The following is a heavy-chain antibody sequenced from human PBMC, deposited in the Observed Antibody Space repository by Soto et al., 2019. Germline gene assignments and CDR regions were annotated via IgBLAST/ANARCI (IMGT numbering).Heavy chain of an antibody. D-gene: IGHD5-12*01. V-gene: IGHV3-21*01. CDR3: ARDVLRSKGVAFDI. J-gene: IGHJ3*02. CDR2: ISSSSSYI. CDR1: GFTFSSYS. Sequence: GGSLRLSCAASGFTFSSYSMNWVRQAPGKGLEWVSSISSSSSYIYYADSVKGRFTISRDNAKNSLYLQMNSLRAEDTAVYYCARDVLRSKGVAFDIWGQGTMVTVSS.